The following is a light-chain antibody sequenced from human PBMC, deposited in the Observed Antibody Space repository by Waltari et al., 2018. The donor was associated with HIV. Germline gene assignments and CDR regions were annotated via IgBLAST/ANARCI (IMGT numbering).Light chain of an antibody. CDR1: SSDVGGHSY. CDR3: SSYSGSNRSVI. Sequence: QSALTQPPSASGSPGQAVTISCTGTSSDVGGHSYVSWYQQHPGKAPKLIISEVTKRPSGVPDRICCSKSGNTASLTVSVLQAEDEGEYVCSSYSGSNRSVIFGGGTRVTVL. V-gene: IGLV2-8*01. CDR2: EVT. J-gene: IGLJ2*01.